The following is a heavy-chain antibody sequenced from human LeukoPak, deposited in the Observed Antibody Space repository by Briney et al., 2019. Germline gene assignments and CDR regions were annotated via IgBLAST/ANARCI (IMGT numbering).Heavy chain of an antibody. V-gene: IGHV7-4-1*02. Sequence: GASVKVSCKASGYIFTKHAMNWVRRAPGQGPVWMGWINTNTGNPTYAQGVPGRFVFSWDTSVSTAYLQISSLKAEDTAVYYCARDRGSSAYDTFDYWGQGTLVTVSS. CDR3: ARDRGSSAYDTFDY. D-gene: IGHD5-12*01. CDR2: INTNTGNP. J-gene: IGHJ4*02. CDR1: GYIFTKHA.